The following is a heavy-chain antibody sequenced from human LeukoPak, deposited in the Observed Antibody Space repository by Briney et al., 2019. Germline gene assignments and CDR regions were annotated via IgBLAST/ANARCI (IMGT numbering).Heavy chain of an antibody. D-gene: IGHD3-3*01. CDR1: GGTFSSYA. J-gene: IGHJ5*02. V-gene: IGHV1-69*05. CDR2: IIPIFGTA. Sequence: SVKVSCKXSGGTFSSYAISWVRQAPGQGLEWMGGIIPIFGTANYAQKFQGRVTITTDESTSTAYMELSSLRSEDTAVYYCARDQYYDFWSGYRPWFDPWGQGTLVTVSS. CDR3: ARDQYYDFWSGYRPWFDP.